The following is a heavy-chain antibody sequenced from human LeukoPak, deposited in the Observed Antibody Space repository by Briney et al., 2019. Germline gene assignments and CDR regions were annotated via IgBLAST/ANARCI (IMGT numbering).Heavy chain of an antibody. V-gene: IGHV3-7*03. CDR2: IKQDGSEK. Sequence: GGSLRLSCVASGFTFSGSWMSWVRQAPGKGLEWVANIKQDGSEKSYVESVRGRFTISRDNAKNSLYLQLNSLRAEDTALYYCARDNPPDYWGQGTLVTVSS. CDR1: GFTFSGSW. CDR3: ARDNPPDY. J-gene: IGHJ4*02.